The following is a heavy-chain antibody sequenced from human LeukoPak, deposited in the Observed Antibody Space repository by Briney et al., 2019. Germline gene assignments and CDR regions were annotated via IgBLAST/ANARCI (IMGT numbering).Heavy chain of an antibody. CDR2: ISYSGST. D-gene: IGHD4-23*01. J-gene: IGHJ4*02. Sequence: SETLTLTCSVSGGSISSSSSYCGWIRQPPGKGLEWIASISYSGSTYYNASLKSRVTISVDTSKNQVSLKLSSVTAADTAVYYCARRLGVRGNPLFGYWGQGTLVTASS. CDR3: ARRLGVRGNPLFGY. CDR1: GGSISSSSSY. V-gene: IGHV4-39*01.